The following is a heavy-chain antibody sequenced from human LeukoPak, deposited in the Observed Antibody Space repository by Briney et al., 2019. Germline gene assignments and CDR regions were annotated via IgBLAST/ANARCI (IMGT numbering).Heavy chain of an antibody. CDR1: GFTFSSYA. D-gene: IGHD4-11*01. CDR2: ISGSGGST. Sequence: GGSLRLSCAASGFTFSSYAMSWVRQAPGKGLEWVSAISGSGGSTYYADSVKGRFTISRDNSKNTLYLQMNSLRAEDTALYYCVRGGATTETYFDNWGQGTLVTVSS. J-gene: IGHJ4*02. CDR3: VRGGATTETYFDN. V-gene: IGHV3-23*01.